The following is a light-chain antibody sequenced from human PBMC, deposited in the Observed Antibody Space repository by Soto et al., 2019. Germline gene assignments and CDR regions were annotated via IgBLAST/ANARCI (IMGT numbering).Light chain of an antibody. J-gene: IGKJ2*01. CDR1: QSISKW. CDR3: DQYDSYPYT. Sequence: DILMTQSPSILSASVGDTVTITCRASQSISKWVAWYQQRAGKAPTALIFDASNSEKGVPSRFSGSGSGTEFTLIISGLQPEDFAAYYCDQYDSYPYTFGQGTKLEI. V-gene: IGKV1-5*01. CDR2: DAS.